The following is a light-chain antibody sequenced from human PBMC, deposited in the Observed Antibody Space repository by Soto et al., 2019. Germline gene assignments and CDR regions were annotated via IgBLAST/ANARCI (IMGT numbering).Light chain of an antibody. V-gene: IGLV2-14*01. CDR2: EVS. Sequence: QSVLTQPAAVSGSPGQSITISCTGTSSDIGGHNFVSWYQHHPGKAPKLLIYEVSYRASGVSNRFTGSKSANTAPLTISGPQAEDGADYSGSSYTTSSYVLFGGGTKVTVL. CDR3: SSYTTSSYVL. CDR1: SSDIGGHNF. J-gene: IGLJ2*01.